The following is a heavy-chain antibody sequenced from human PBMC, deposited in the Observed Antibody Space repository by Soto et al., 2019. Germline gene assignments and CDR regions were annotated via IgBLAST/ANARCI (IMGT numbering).Heavy chain of an antibody. Sequence: PSETLSLTCTVSGDSFNNDDYSWTWIRQPPGKGLEWIGYISLSGKTFSNPSLRSLLTMSVDMSKKHFSLKLRSVTAADTAVYYCARGSTIYGLDVWGQGTTVTV. CDR1: GDSFNNDDYS. CDR2: ISLSGKT. J-gene: IGHJ6*02. V-gene: IGHV4-30-4*01. CDR3: ARGSTIYGLDV.